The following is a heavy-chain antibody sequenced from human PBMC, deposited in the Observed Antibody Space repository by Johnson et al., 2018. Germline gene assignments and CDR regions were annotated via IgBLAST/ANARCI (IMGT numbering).Heavy chain of an antibody. CDR3: AKDRKPMLFYFDH. V-gene: IGHV3-30*02. D-gene: IGHD1-14*01. CDR1: GFTFNLSG. CDR2: VSYDGNVE. J-gene: IGHJ4*02. Sequence: QVQLVQSGGGVVQPGGSLRLSCEASGFTFNLSGMHWVRQTPVTGLERVAFVSYDGNVEFYTDSVRGRFTISRENSKDTISLEMSSLRDEDTAVYYCAKDRKPMLFYFDHWGQGALVTFSS.